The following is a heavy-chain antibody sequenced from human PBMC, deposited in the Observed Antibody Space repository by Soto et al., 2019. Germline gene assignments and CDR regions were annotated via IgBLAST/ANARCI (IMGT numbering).Heavy chain of an antibody. V-gene: IGHV3-23*01. CDR1: GFTFSSYA. Sequence: PGGSLRLSCAASGFTFSSYAMSWVRQAPGKGLEWVSAISGSGGSTYYADTVKGRFTISRDNSKNTVNLQKKSLKTEDTALFYCTSWIPLAYCTNGVCPYWGQGTLVTVSS. D-gene: IGHD2-8*01. CDR3: TSWIPLAYCTNGVCPY. J-gene: IGHJ4*02. CDR2: ISGSGGST.